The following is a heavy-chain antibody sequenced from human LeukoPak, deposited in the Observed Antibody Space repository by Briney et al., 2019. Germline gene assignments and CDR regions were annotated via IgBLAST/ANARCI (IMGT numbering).Heavy chain of an antibody. CDR2: IIPIFGTA. CDR1: GGTFSSYA. V-gene: IGHV1-69*05. CDR3: ASGGTYYYGSGSCRFFDY. D-gene: IGHD3-10*01. Sequence: ASVKVSCKASGGTFSSYAISWVRQAPGRGLEWMGGIIPIFGTANYAQKFQGRVTITTDESTSTAYMELSSLRSEDTAVYYCASGGTYYYGSGSCRFFDYWGQGTLVTVSS. J-gene: IGHJ4*02.